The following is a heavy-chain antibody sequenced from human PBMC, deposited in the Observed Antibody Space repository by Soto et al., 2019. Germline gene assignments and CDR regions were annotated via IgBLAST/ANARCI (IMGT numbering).Heavy chain of an antibody. V-gene: IGHV1-18*01. J-gene: IGHJ6*02. CDR3: ARDLVVAATSYYGMDV. Sequence: QVQLVQSGAEVKKPGASVKVSCKASGYTFTSYGISWVRQAPGQGLEWMGWISAYNGNTNYAQKLQGRVTMTTDTSMSTAYMELRSLRSDDTAVYYCARDLVVAATSYYGMDVWGQGTTVTVSS. CDR1: GYTFTSYG. CDR2: ISAYNGNT. D-gene: IGHD2-15*01.